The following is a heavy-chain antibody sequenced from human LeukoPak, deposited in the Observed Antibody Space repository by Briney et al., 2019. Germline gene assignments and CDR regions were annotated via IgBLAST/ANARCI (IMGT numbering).Heavy chain of an antibody. CDR2: ISGSGGST. J-gene: IGHJ1*01. Sequence: GGSVRLSCAASGFTFSSYAMSWVRQAPGKGLEWVSTISGSGGSTNHADSVKGRFTISRDNSKNTLYLQMNSLRGEDTAVYHCAKVEDIILVRALRHWGQGTLVIVSS. CDR3: AKVEDIILVRALRH. D-gene: IGHD3-10*01. CDR1: GFTFSSYA. V-gene: IGHV3-23*01.